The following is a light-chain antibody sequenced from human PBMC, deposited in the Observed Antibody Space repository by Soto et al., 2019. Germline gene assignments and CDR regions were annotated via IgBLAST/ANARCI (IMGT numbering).Light chain of an antibody. V-gene: IGLV2-8*01. CDR3: SSYAGSNNPVI. CDR1: SSDVGGYNY. CDR2: EVS. J-gene: IGLJ2*01. Sequence: ALTQPPSASGSPGQSVTISCTGTSSDVGGYNYVSWYQQHPGKAPKFLIFEVSRRPSGVPDRFSGSKSGNTASLTVSGLQADDEADYYCSSYAGSNNPVIFGGGTKVTVL.